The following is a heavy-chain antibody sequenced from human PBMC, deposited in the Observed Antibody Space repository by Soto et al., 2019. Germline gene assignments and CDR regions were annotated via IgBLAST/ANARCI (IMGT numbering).Heavy chain of an antibody. V-gene: IGHV1-69*04. CDR3: AREGAGPRDDIVTGYALNWFDP. J-gene: IGHJ5*02. CDR1: GGTFSSYT. Sequence: SVKVSCKASGGTFSSYTISWVRQAPGQGLEWMGRIIPILGIANYAQKFQGRVTITADKSTSTAYMELSSLRSEDTAVYYCAREGAGPRDDIVTGYALNWFDPWGQGTLVTVSS. CDR2: IIPILGIA. D-gene: IGHD3-9*01.